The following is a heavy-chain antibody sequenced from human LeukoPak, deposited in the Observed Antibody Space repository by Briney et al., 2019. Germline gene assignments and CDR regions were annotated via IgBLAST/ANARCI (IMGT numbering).Heavy chain of an antibody. V-gene: IGHV4-34*01. Sequence: SETLSLTCAVYGGSFSGYYWSWIRQPPGKGLEWIGEINHSGSINYNPSLKSRVTISVDTSKNQFSLKLSSVTAADTAVYYCASDHPDRYYYYGMDVWGQGTTVTVSS. D-gene: IGHD1-14*01. CDR2: INHSGSI. J-gene: IGHJ6*02. CDR3: ASDHPDRYYYYGMDV. CDR1: GGSFSGYY.